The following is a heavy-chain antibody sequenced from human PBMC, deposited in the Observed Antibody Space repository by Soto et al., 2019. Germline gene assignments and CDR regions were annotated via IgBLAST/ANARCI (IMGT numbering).Heavy chain of an antibody. Sequence: GGSLRLSCAASGFPFSSYAMSWVRQAPGKGLEWVSAINESGDRTKYADSVKGRFTISRDYSKNTLYLQMNSLRAEDTAVYYCAKPPSGWPSPFDYWGQGTLVTVSS. CDR1: GFPFSSYA. D-gene: IGHD6-19*01. CDR2: INESGDRT. CDR3: AKPPSGWPSPFDY. J-gene: IGHJ4*02. V-gene: IGHV3-23*01.